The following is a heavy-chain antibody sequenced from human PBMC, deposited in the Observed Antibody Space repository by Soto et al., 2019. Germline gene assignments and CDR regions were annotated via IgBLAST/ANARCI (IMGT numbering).Heavy chain of an antibody. CDR3: AKADNNYAARFSYYYMDV. CDR2: ISGYNGNT. CDR1: GYTFRSYG. D-gene: IGHD1-1*01. J-gene: IGHJ6*03. Sequence: QVQLVQSGTEVKKPGASVKVSCKASGYTFRSYGISWVRHAPGQGLEWMGWISGYNGNTHYSQKFQGKVTMTTDTSTSTAYMELRNLRSDDTAVYYCAKADNNYAARFSYYYMDVWGTGTMVTVSS. V-gene: IGHV1-18*01.